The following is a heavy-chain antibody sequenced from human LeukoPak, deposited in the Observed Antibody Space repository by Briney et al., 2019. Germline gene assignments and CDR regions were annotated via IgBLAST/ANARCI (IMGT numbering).Heavy chain of an antibody. CDR1: GFTFTSYA. CDR3: ARDFDYGDYIDF. J-gene: IGHJ4*02. V-gene: IGHV3-23*01. D-gene: IGHD4/OR15-4a*01. Sequence: GGSLRLSCAASGFTFTSYAMNWVRQAPGKGLEWVSFISASGSSTHYADSVKGRFTISRDNTKNSIYLDMTNLKAEDTAVYYCARDFDYGDYIDFWGQGTLVAVSS. CDR2: ISASGSST.